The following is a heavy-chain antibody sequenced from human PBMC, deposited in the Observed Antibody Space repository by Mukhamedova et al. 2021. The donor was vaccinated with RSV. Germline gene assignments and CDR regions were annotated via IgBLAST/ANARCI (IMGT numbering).Heavy chain of an antibody. CDR2: ISYDGSNK. V-gene: IGHV3-30-3*02. D-gene: IGHD1-26*01. J-gene: IGHJ4*02. CDR3: AKDAYRYSGSYQYDY. Sequence: VRQAPGKGLEWVAVISYDGSNKYYADSVKGRFTISRDNSKNTLYLQMNSLRAEDTAMYYCAKDAYRYSGSYQYDYWGQGTLVT.